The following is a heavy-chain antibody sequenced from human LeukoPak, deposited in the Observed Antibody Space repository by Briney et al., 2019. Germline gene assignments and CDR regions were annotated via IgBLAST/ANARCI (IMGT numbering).Heavy chain of an antibody. D-gene: IGHD2-2*01. CDR1: GYTFTSYY. CDR3: AREFGYCSSTSCQKRNYFDY. CDR2: INPSGGST. V-gene: IGHV1-46*01. J-gene: IGHJ4*02. Sequence: ASVKVSCKASGYTFTSYYMHWVRQAPGQGLEWMGIINPSGGSTSYAQKFQGRVTMTRDTSTSTVYMELSSLRSEDTAVYYCAREFGYCSSTSCQKRNYFDYWGQGTLVTVSS.